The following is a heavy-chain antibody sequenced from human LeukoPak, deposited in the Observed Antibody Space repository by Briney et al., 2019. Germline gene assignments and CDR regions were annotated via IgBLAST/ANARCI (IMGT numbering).Heavy chain of an antibody. CDR3: ARGRGDYGRDYFDY. V-gene: IGHV4-4*07. CDR2: IYTSGST. J-gene: IGHJ4*02. CDR1: GGSISSYY. Sequence: SETLSLTCTVSGGSISSYYWSWIRPPAGKGLEWIGRIYTSGSTNYNPSLKSRVTMSVDTSKNQFSLKLSSVTAADTAVYYCARGRGDYGRDYFDYWGQGTLVTVSS. D-gene: IGHD4-17*01.